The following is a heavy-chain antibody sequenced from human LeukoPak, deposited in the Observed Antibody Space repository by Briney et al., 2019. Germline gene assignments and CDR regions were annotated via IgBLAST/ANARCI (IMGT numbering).Heavy chain of an antibody. J-gene: IGHJ4*02. CDR1: GYTFTSYG. D-gene: IGHD3-16*01. CDR2: ISAYSGNT. CDR3: ARGADTGSYGSLVYFDY. Sequence: ASVKVSCKASGYTFTSYGISWVRQAPGQGLEWMGLISAYSGNTNFAQKLQGRVTMTTDTSTSTAYMELRSLRSDDSAVYFCARGADTGSYGSLVYFDYWGQGTLVTVSS. V-gene: IGHV1-18*01.